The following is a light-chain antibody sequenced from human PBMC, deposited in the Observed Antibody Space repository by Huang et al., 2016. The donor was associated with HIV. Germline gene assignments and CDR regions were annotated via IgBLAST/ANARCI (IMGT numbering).Light chain of an antibody. Sequence: EIVLTQSPATLSLSPGERAALSCRASQSVSSYLAWYQQKPGQAPRLRIYDASNRATGIPARVSGSGSGTDFTLTISSLEPEDFAVYYCQQRSNWPPVFTFGPGTKVDIK. J-gene: IGKJ3*01. CDR2: DAS. V-gene: IGKV3-11*01. CDR3: QQRSNWPPVFT. CDR1: QSVSSY.